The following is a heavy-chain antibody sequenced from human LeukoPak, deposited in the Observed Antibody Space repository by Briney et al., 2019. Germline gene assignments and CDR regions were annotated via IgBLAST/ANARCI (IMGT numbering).Heavy chain of an antibody. J-gene: IGHJ4*02. D-gene: IGHD2-15*01. CDR2: IYSGGST. CDR3: ARALRYCSGSTCYSRVDY. Sequence: GGSLRLSCAASGFTVSSNYMSWVRQAPGKGLEWVSVIYSGGSTYYADSVKGRFTISRDNSKNTLYLQINSLRAEDTAVYYCARALRYCSGSTCYSRVDYWGQGTLVTVSS. V-gene: IGHV3-53*01. CDR1: GFTVSSNY.